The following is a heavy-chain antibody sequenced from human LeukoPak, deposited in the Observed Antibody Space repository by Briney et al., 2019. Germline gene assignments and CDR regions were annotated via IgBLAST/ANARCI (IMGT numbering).Heavy chain of an antibody. Sequence: GGSLRLSCAASGFTFSSYAMSWVRQAPGKGLEWVSAISGSGGSTYYADSVKGRFTISRDNSKNTLYLQMNSLRAKDTAVYYCAKRHYDFWSGYQNQMYYFDYWGQGTLVTVSS. CDR3: AKRHYDFWSGYQNQMYYFDY. D-gene: IGHD3-3*01. CDR2: ISGSGGST. V-gene: IGHV3-23*01. CDR1: GFTFSSYA. J-gene: IGHJ4*02.